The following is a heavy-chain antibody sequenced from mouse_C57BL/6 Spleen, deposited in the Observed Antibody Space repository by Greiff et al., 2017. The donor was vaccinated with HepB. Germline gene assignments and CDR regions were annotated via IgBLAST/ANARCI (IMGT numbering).Heavy chain of an antibody. CDR3: ARESAPITTVVEGYWYFDV. J-gene: IGHJ1*03. Sequence: EVKLVESGPELVKPGASVKISCKASGYSFTDYNMNWVKQSNGKSLEWIGVINPNYGTTSYNQKFKGKATLTVDQSSSTAYMQLNSLTSEDSAVYYCARESAPITTVVEGYWYFDVWGTGTTVTVSS. CDR2: INPNYGTT. V-gene: IGHV1-39*01. D-gene: IGHD1-1*01. CDR1: GYSFTDYN.